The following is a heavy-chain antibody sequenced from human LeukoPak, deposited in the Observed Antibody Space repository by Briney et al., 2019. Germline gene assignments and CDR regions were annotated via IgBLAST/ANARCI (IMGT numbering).Heavy chain of an antibody. Sequence: GASVKVSCKASGYTFTNFGISWVRQARGQGLEWTGWISGYNGNTKYVQKFQGRVTMTTDTSTSTAYMELRSLRSDDTAVYYCARDLTHRRNYDNSGYQIVPAFWGQGTLVTVSS. V-gene: IGHV1-18*01. CDR2: ISGYNGNT. CDR1: GYTFTNFG. D-gene: IGHD3-22*01. CDR3: ARDLTHRRNYDNSGYQIVPAF. J-gene: IGHJ4*02.